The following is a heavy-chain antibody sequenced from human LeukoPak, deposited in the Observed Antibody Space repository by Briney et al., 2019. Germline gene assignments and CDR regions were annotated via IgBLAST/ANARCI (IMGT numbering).Heavy chain of an antibody. CDR1: GGSISSSSYY. V-gene: IGHV4-39*01. Sequence: SETLSLTCTVSGGSISSSSYYWGWIRQPPGKGLEWIGSIYYSGSTYYNPSLKSRVTISVDTSKNQFSLKLSSVTAADTAVYYCARHLNGYCSGGSCFPKYNWFDPWGQGTLDTVSS. J-gene: IGHJ5*02. CDR3: ARHLNGYCSGGSCFPKYNWFDP. D-gene: IGHD2-15*01. CDR2: IYYSGST.